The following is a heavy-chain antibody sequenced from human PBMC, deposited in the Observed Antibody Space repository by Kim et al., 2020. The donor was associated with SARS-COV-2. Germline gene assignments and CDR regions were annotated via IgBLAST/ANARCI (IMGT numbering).Heavy chain of an antibody. V-gene: IGHV1-46*01. CDR3: ARDREETGYSSSWSEHYYYGMDV. CDR2: INPSGGST. J-gene: IGHJ6*02. D-gene: IGHD6-13*01. CDR1: GYTFTSYY. Sequence: ASVKVSCKASGYTFTSYYMHWVRQAPGQGLEWMGIINPSGGSTSYAQKFQGRVTMTRDTSTSTVYMELSSLRSEDTAVYYCARDREETGYSSSWSEHYYYGMDVWGQGTTVTVSS.